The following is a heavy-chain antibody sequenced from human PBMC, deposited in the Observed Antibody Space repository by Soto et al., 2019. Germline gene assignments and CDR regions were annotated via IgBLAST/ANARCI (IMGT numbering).Heavy chain of an antibody. CDR1: GFTISNYY. V-gene: IGHV3-11*01. J-gene: IGHJ5*02. D-gene: IGHD2-2*01. CDR2: MSNSGDTI. CDR3: AREVYCSSTSCVNYFDP. Sequence: PGGSLRLSCTASGFTISNYYMSWLRQAPGKGLEWISYMSNSGDTILYADSVKGRFTISRDNAQNSLYLQMNSLRAEDTAVYYCAREVYCSSTSCVNYFDPWGQGTLVTAPQ.